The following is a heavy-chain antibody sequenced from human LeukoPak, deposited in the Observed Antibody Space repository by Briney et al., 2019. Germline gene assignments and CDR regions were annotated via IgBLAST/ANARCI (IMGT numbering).Heavy chain of an antibody. Sequence: GGSLRLSCASSGFTFSNYAMSWVRQAPGKGLEWVSYISSGSSTIYYADSVKGRFTISRDNAKNSLYLQMNSLRDEDTAVYYCARDRLRGDYWGQGTLVTVSS. CDR2: ISSGSSTI. J-gene: IGHJ4*02. D-gene: IGHD4-17*01. CDR1: GFTFSNYA. V-gene: IGHV3-48*02. CDR3: ARDRLRGDY.